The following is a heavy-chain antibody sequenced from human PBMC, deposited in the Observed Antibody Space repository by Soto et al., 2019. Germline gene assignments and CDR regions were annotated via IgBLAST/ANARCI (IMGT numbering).Heavy chain of an antibody. J-gene: IGHJ4*02. V-gene: IGHV3-15*01. D-gene: IGHD2-2*01. CDR3: TKIGPVAEELDY. CDR1: GFTFTNVW. Sequence: EVQLVESGGGLVKPGESLRLSCAVSGFTFTNVWMSWVRQAPGKGLEWVGRIKSKTAGETIDYAAVVKGRFTISRDDSKNTLYLKMNGLKTGDPAVYYSTKIGPVAEELDYGGRGPRVTVSS. CDR2: IKSKTAGETI.